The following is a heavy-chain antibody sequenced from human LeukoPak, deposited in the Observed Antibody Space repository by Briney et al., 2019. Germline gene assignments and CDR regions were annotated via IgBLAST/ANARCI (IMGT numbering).Heavy chain of an antibody. V-gene: IGHV3-23*01. CDR1: GFTFSSYA. D-gene: IGHD4-17*01. J-gene: IGHJ4*02. CDR3: AKYGHSPYFDD. CDR2: ISGSGGST. Sequence: GGSLRLSCAASGFTFSSYAMSWVRQAPGKGLEWVSGISGSGGSTYYADSVKGRFTISRDNAKNSLFLQMNSLRAEDTALYYCAKYGHSPYFDDWGQGTLVTVSS.